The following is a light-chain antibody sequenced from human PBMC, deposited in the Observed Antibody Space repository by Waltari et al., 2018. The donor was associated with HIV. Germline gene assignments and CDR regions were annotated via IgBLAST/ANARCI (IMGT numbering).Light chain of an antibody. Sequence: SYELTQAPSVSVSPGQTARIACRGDELASQYVHWYQMKAGQAPVLLVYQDNWRALGITERISGSKSGTTGTLTITAVQAEDEADYYCQSAGSIGTSVVFGGGTKLTVL. J-gene: IGLJ2*01. V-gene: IGLV3-25*03. CDR3: QSAGSIGTSVV. CDR2: QDN. CDR1: ELASQY.